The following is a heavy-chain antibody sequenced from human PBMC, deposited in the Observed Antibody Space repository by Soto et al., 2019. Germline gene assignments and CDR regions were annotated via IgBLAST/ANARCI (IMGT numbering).Heavy chain of an antibody. CDR2: IYWDDHK. CDR1: GFSLTTYGAG. D-gene: IGHD2-21*01. CDR3: THKNHGPNSATCGRDCYMDV. J-gene: IGHJ6*04. V-gene: IGHV2-5*02. Sequence: QITLKESGPTLVKPTQTLTLTCNFSGFSLTTYGAGVGWIRQPPGKAPEWLALIYWDDHKTSRSSLESRLTITKDTSKNQVVLTMANMDPVDTATYYCTHKNHGPNSATCGRDCYMDVWGRGTTVTVSS.